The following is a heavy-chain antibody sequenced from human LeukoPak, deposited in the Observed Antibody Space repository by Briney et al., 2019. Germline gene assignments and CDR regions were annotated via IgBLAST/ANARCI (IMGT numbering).Heavy chain of an antibody. D-gene: IGHD5-18*01. Sequence: GESLKISCKGSGYSLTSYWIGWVGQMTGKGLDWMGIIYPGDSDTRYSPSFQGHVSISADKSTSTAYLQWSSMKASDNAMYYCARPDTAMVYLGSLDIWGQGTMVTVSS. CDR2: IYPGDSDT. V-gene: IGHV5-51*01. J-gene: IGHJ3*02. CDR3: ARPDTAMVYLGSLDI. CDR1: GYSLTSYW.